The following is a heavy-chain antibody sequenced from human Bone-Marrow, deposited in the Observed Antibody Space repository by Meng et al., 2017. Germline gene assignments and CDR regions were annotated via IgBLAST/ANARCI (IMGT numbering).Heavy chain of an antibody. J-gene: IGHJ4*02. V-gene: IGHV4-39*06. Sequence: RPHRHVSGPGLGQPSEPLALTCTVAGGSHSSIGVYLGLIRLLPGKELGWIGRIYYSGSNYYHPSLTSPVTISVYPSKNQFPLKLRSVTAADTAVYYCARGTHGYNWIVYWGQGTLVTVSS. CDR3: ARGTHGYNWIVY. CDR2: IYYSGSN. D-gene: IGHD5-24*01. CDR1: GGSHSSIGVY.